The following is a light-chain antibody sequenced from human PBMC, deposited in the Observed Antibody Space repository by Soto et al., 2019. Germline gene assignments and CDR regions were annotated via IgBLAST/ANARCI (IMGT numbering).Light chain of an antibody. J-gene: IGKJ1*01. CDR2: DAS. V-gene: IGKV1-9*01. CDR1: QGISSY. Sequence: KLTQSPSSVSATEGDRVSITCRASQGISSYLGWYQQKPGKAPNLLIYDASTLHSGVPSRFSGGRSGTDFTLSICTLQPDDFATYYCQRFKYYVWTFGHRANLDI. CDR3: QRFKYYVWT.